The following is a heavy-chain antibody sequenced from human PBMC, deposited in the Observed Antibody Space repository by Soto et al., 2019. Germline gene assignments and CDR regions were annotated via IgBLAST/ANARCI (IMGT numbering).Heavy chain of an antibody. V-gene: IGHV3-30-3*01. CDR3: ARDMYSSDYFVKWFEP. D-gene: IGHD6-19*01. Sequence: QVRLVESGGGVVQPGRSLRLSCTASGFSFSSYAMYWFRQPPGKGLEWVAVISHDGINKHYADSVKGRVTVSRDNSNHSLELQLNRLRCADTAMYYCARDMYSSDYFVKWFEPWGQGTLVTVSS. J-gene: IGHJ5*02. CDR1: GFSFSSYA. CDR2: ISHDGINK.